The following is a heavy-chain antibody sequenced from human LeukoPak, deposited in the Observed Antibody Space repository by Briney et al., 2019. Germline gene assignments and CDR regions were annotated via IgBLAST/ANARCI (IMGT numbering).Heavy chain of an antibody. Sequence: GGSLRLSCAASGFTFSSYAMHWVRQAPGKGLEWVAVISYDGSNKYYADSMKGRFTISRDNSKNTLYLQMNSLRAEDTAVYYCARGQRRHTDMAPSFDYWGQGTPVTVSS. J-gene: IGHJ4*02. D-gene: IGHD5-18*01. CDR2: ISYDGSNK. CDR3: ARGQRRHTDMAPSFDY. V-gene: IGHV3-30*04. CDR1: GFTFSSYA.